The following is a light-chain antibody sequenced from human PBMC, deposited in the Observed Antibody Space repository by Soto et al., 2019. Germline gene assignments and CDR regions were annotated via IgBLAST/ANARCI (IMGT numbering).Light chain of an antibody. Sequence: QSVLTQPPSASGTPGQRVTISCSGSSSNIGSNTVNWYQLVPGTAPKLLMHSDNRRPSGVPDRFSGSKSGTSASLAISGLHSEDEADYYCAAWDDSLNGPVFGIGTKVTVL. V-gene: IGLV1-44*01. CDR3: AAWDDSLNGPV. CDR1: SSNIGSNT. CDR2: SDN. J-gene: IGLJ1*01.